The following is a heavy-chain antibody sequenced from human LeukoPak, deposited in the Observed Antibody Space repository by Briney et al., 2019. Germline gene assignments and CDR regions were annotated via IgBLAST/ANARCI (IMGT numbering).Heavy chain of an antibody. CDR2: INNSGGST. CDR3: AKDPGYTSGSSFFDY. J-gene: IGHJ4*02. CDR1: GFTVSSNY. Sequence: GGSLRLSCAASGFTVSSNYMSWVRQAPGKGLEWVSSINNSGGSTYYADSVKGRFTISRDNSKNTLYLQMNSLRVEDTAVYYCAKDPGYTSGSSFFDYWGQGTLVTVSS. D-gene: IGHD6-19*01. V-gene: IGHV3-23*01.